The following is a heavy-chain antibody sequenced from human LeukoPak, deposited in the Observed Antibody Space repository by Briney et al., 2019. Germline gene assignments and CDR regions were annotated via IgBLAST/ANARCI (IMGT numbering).Heavy chain of an antibody. V-gene: IGHV5-51*01. CDR2: IYPGDSDT. Sequence: GESLKISCKGSGYSFSSYWIVWVRQMPGKGLEYMGIIYPGDSDTRYSPSFQGQVTISADKSVNTAYLQWTSLKASDTATYFCARRFSDASGYDYPLDYWGQGTLVTVSS. CDR1: GYSFSSYW. D-gene: IGHD3-22*01. CDR3: ARRFSDASGYDYPLDY. J-gene: IGHJ4*02.